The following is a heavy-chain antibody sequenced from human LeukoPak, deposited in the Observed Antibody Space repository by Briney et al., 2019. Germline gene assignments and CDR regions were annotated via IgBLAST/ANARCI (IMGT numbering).Heavy chain of an antibody. CDR2: INHSGST. CDR3: ARRTTVTPRYYYYGMDV. CDR1: GVSFSGYY. V-gene: IGHV4-34*01. Sequence: SETLSLTCAVYGVSFSGYYWSWLRQPPGKGLEGMGEINHSGSTNYNPSLKSRVTISVDTSKNQFSLKLSSVTAADTAVYYCARRTTVTPRYYYYGMDVWGQGTTVTVSS. D-gene: IGHD4-17*01. J-gene: IGHJ6*02.